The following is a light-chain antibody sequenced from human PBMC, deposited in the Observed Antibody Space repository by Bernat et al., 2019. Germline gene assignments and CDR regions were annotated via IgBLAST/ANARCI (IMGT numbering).Light chain of an antibody. V-gene: IGLV2-18*02. J-gene: IGLJ2*01. CDR1: SSDVGSYNR. CDR2: EVS. Sequence: QSALTQPPSVSGSPGQSVAISCTGTSSDVGSYNRVSWYQQPPGTAPKLIIYEVSHRPSGVPDRFFGSKSGNTASLTISGLQAEDEADYYCSSFTSSSTLLFGGGTKLTVL. CDR3: SSFTSSSTLL.